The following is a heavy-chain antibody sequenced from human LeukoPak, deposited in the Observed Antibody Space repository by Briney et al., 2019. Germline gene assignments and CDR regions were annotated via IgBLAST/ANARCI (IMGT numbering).Heavy chain of an antibody. CDR3: AKGYVLIRY. J-gene: IGHJ4*02. CDR1: GGSFSGYY. CDR2: INHSGST. Sequence: SETLSLPCAVYGGSFSGYYWSWIRQPPGKGLEWIGEINHSGSTNYNPSLKSRVTISVDTSKNQFSLKLSSVTAADTAVYYCAKGYVLIRYWGQGTLVTVSS. D-gene: IGHD2-8*01. V-gene: IGHV4-34*01.